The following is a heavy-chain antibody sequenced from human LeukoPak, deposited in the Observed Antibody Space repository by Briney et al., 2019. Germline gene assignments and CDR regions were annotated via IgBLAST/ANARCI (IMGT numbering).Heavy chain of an antibody. D-gene: IGHD1-26*01. Sequence: SSETLSLTCTVSGGSISSGTYYWGWIRQPPGKGLQWIGSVYYSGSTYYNPSLQSRVTISIDTSKNQFSLKLTSVIAADTAVYYCAEIESGNYSGFDHWGQGTLVTVSS. CDR3: AEIESGNYSGFDH. V-gene: IGHV4-39*07. J-gene: IGHJ5*02. CDR2: VYYSGST. CDR1: GGSISSGTYY.